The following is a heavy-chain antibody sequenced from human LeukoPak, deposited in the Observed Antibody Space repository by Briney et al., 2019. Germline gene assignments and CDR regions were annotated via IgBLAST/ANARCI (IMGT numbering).Heavy chain of an antibody. V-gene: IGHV1-69*04. CDR2: IIPILGIA. CDR1: GGTFSSYA. J-gene: IGHJ4*02. Sequence: SVKVSCKASGGTFSSYAISWVRQAPGQGLEWMGRIIPILGIANYAQKFQGRVTITADKSTSTAYMELSSLRSEDTAVYYCARDEGDTMITFGIWGQGTLVTVSS. D-gene: IGHD3-16*01. CDR3: ARDEGDTMITFGI.